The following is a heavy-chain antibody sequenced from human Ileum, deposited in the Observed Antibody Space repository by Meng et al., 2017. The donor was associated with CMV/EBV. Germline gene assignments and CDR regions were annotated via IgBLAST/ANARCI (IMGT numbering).Heavy chain of an antibody. V-gene: IGHV3-30-3*01. D-gene: IGHD2-2*02. J-gene: IGHJ6*02. Sequence: GESLKISCAASGFRFSDYAMHWVRQAPGKGLEWVALISYDGSNKFYADFVKGRFTISRDDFKDMLFLQMSSLRVEDTGVYYCARVERLYFYYYGMDVWGQGTVVTVSS. CDR2: ISYDGSNK. CDR3: ARVERLYFYYYGMDV. CDR1: GFRFSDYA.